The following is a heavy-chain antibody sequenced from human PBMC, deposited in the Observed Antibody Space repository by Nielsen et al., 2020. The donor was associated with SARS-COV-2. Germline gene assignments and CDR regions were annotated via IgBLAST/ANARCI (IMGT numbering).Heavy chain of an antibody. D-gene: IGHD3-10*01. CDR2: INAGNGDT. Sequence: WVRQAPGQRLEWMGWINAGNGDTKYSQKFQGRVTITRDTSASTAYMELSRLRSDDTAVYYCARGGWFGELLSDYYGMDVWGQGTTVTVSS. V-gene: IGHV1-3*01. CDR3: ARGGWFGELLSDYYGMDV. J-gene: IGHJ6*02.